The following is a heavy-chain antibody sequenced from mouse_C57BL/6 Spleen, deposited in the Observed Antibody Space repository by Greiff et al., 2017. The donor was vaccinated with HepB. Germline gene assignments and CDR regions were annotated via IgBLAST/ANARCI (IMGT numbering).Heavy chain of an antibody. CDR2: ISDGGSYT. V-gene: IGHV5-4*01. CDR1: GFTFSSYA. CDR3: ARDRGYGNPYAMDY. J-gene: IGHJ4*01. D-gene: IGHD2-1*01. Sequence: EVQLVESGGGLVKPGGSLKLSCAASGFTFSSYAMSWVRQTPEKRLEWVATISDGGSYTYYPDNVKGRCTISRDNAKNNLYLQMSHLKSEDTAMYYCARDRGYGNPYAMDYWGQGTSVTVSS.